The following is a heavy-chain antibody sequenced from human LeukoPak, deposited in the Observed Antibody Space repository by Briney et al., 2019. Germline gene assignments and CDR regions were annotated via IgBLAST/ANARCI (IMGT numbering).Heavy chain of an antibody. D-gene: IGHD3-9*01. CDR2: NRNKAYGGST. CDR3: TRGRMYYDILTGYYNVPAFDY. V-gene: IGHV3-49*04. J-gene: IGHJ4*02. CDR1: GFTFGDYA. Sequence: GVLRLSCTASGFTFGDYAMSWVRQAPGKGLEWVGFNRNKAYGGSTEYAASVKGRFTISRDDSKSIAYLQMNSLKTEDTAVYYCTRGRMYYDILTGYYNVPAFDYWGQGTLVTVSS.